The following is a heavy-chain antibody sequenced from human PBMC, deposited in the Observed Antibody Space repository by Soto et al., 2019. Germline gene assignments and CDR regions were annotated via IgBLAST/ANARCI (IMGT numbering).Heavy chain of an antibody. V-gene: IGHV3-7*04. CDR2: IKPDGSEK. Sequence: GGSLRLSCAASGFTCNTYWMSWVRQAPGKGLEWVANIKPDGSEKWYVDSVKGRFTISRDNAKNSLYLQMNSLRAEDTAVYFCARGDYYDTSGPFSDAFDIWGQGTMVTVS. CDR3: ARGDYYDTSGPFSDAFDI. CDR1: GFTCNTYW. J-gene: IGHJ3*02. D-gene: IGHD3-22*01.